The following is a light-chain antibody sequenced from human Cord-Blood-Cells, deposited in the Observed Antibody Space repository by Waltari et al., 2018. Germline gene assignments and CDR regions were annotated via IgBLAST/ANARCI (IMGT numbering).Light chain of an antibody. CDR2: GNI. CDR3: QSYDSSLSGSV. V-gene: IGLV1-40*01. Sequence: QSVLTQPPSVSGAPGQRVTISCTGSSSNIGAGYDVHSYQQLPVTAPKLLIYGNINRPSGVPDRFSGSKSGTSASLAITGLQAEDEADYYCQSYDSSLSGSVFGGGTKLTVL. J-gene: IGLJ2*01. CDR1: SSNIGAGYD.